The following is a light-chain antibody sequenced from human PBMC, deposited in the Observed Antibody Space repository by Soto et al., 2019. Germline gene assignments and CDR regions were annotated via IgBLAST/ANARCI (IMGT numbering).Light chain of an antibody. CDR1: SSDVGTYDL. Sequence: QSVLTQPASVSGSPGQSITISCTGTSSDVGTYDLVSWYQQHPDKAPRLMIYEDTKLPSGVSIRFSGSKSGNTASLTISGVQAEDEADYFCCSYAAGNTYVFGTGTKLTVL. J-gene: IGLJ1*01. CDR2: EDT. V-gene: IGLV2-23*01. CDR3: CSYAAGNTYV.